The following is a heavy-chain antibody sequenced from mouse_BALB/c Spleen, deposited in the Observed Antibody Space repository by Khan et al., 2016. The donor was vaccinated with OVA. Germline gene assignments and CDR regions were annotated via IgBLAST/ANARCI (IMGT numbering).Heavy chain of an antibody. CDR1: GFTFSSYT. J-gene: IGHJ3*01. Sequence: EVELVESGGGLVKPGGSLKLSCAASGFTFSSYTMSWVRQTPEKRLEWVATISSGGDNTYYPDSVKGRFTISRDNAKNNLYLQMSSLRSEDTALYYCARSNYGNCVHWGQGTLVTVSA. CDR3: ARSNYGNCVH. D-gene: IGHD2-1*01. CDR2: ISSGGDNT. V-gene: IGHV5-9*03.